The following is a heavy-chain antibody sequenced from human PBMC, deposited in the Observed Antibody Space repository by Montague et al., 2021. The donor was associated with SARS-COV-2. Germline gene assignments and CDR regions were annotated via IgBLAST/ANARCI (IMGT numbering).Heavy chain of an antibody. CDR3: ATLSRRTAAGTRDYFGLDV. V-gene: IGHV4-4*02. CDR1: GDPISTSTW. J-gene: IGHJ6*02. D-gene: IGHD6-13*01. Sequence: SETLSLTCRVSGDPISTSTWWTWVRQTPGKGLEWIGEIFHSGTINYNPSLKSRVSISVDKSNNQFSLRLSPLIAADTAVYYCATLSRRTAAGTRDYFGLDVWGQGTTV. CDR2: IFHSGTI.